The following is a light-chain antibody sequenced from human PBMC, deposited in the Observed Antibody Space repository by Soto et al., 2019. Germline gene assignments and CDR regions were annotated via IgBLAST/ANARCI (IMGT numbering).Light chain of an antibody. V-gene: IGKV1-39*01. Sequence: IQMTQSPSSLSASVGDRVIITCRASQSISIFLNWYQQKPGKAPQLLIHGASTLQSGAPSGFSGGGSGTNFTLTISHLQPEDFATYYCQQSYTTPLTFGQGTKV. CDR1: QSISIF. CDR3: QQSYTTPLT. J-gene: IGKJ1*01. CDR2: GAS.